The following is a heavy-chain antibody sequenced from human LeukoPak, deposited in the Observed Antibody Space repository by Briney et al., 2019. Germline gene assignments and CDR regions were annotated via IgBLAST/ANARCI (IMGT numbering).Heavy chain of an antibody. CDR2: IYYSGNT. V-gene: IGHV4-30-4*01. J-gene: IGHJ5*02. Sequence: SETLSLTCTVSGGSISSGDYYWSWIRQPPGKGLEWIGYIYYSGNTYYNPSLKRRVTTSVDTSKNQFSLKLSSVTAADTAVYYCARSANGDYVLIDWFDPWGQGTLVTVSS. D-gene: IGHD4-17*01. CDR1: GGSISSGDYY. CDR3: ARSANGDYVLIDWFDP.